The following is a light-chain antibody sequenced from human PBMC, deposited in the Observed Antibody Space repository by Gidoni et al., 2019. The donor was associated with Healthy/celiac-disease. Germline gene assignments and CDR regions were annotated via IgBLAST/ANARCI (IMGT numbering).Light chain of an antibody. Sequence: QSVLTQPPSVSGAPGQRVTISCTGSSPNIGAGCDVHWYQQLPGTAPKLLIYGNSNRPSGVPDRFSGSKSGTSASLAITGLQAEDEADYYCQSYDSSLSGWVFGGGTKLTVL. CDR3: QSYDSSLSGWV. CDR1: SPNIGAGCD. J-gene: IGLJ3*02. V-gene: IGLV1-40*01. CDR2: GNS.